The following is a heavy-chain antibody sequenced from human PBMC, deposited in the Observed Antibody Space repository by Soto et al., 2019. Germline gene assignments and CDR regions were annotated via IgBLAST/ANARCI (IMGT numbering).Heavy chain of an antibody. Sequence: QITLKESGPTLVEPTQTLTLTCTFSGFSLTTDRVGLAWIRQPPGKALEWLALIYWDDDDRYSPSLKSRVTSIKDSSKNQMIITMTNMGALDTGTYYSAHAAGGVTGYFGGFDSWGQGTLVTVSS. CDR3: AHAAGGVTGYFGGFDS. V-gene: IGHV2-5*02. CDR1: GFSLTTDRVG. J-gene: IGHJ4*02. D-gene: IGHD3-9*01. CDR2: IYWDDDD.